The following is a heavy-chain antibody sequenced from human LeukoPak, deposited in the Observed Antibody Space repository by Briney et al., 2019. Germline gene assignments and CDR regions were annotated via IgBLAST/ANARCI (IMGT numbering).Heavy chain of an antibody. CDR2: IIPIFGTA. Sequence: GASVKVSCKASGYTFTNYGISWVRQAPGQGLEWMGRIIPIFGTANYAQKFQGRVTITTGESTSTAYMELSSLRSEDTAVYYCARVGYSGYEDHYYYYMDVWGKGTTVTVSS. J-gene: IGHJ6*03. V-gene: IGHV1-69*05. CDR3: ARVGYSGYEDHYYYYMDV. CDR1: GYTFTNYG. D-gene: IGHD5-12*01.